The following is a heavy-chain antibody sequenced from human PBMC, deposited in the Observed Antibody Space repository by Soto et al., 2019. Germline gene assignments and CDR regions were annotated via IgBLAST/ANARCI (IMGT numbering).Heavy chain of an antibody. Sequence: QVHLVQSGAEVKKPGASVKVSCKASGYTFITYALHWVRQAPGQRLEWMGWINAGNGDTKYSQKFQGSVTITRDISATTAYMELSSLRSEDTAVYYCVGSAGGSPPRFDIWGQGTMVTVSS. J-gene: IGHJ3*02. V-gene: IGHV1-3*01. CDR2: INAGNGDT. CDR3: VGSAGGSPPRFDI. D-gene: IGHD3-16*01. CDR1: GYTFITYA.